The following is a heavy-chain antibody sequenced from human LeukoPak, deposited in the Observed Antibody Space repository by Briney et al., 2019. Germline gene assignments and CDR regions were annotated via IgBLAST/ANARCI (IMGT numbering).Heavy chain of an antibody. V-gene: IGHV3-21*01. D-gene: IGHD3-16*02. Sequence: GGSLRLSCAASGFTFSRYSMNWVRQAPGKGLEWVSSISSSSSYICYADSVKGRFTISRDNAKNSLYLQMNSLRAEDTAVYFCAIDSGYDYVWGSYRYPFDYWGQGTLVTVSS. J-gene: IGHJ4*02. CDR3: AIDSGYDYVWGSYRYPFDY. CDR1: GFTFSRYS. CDR2: ISSSSSYI.